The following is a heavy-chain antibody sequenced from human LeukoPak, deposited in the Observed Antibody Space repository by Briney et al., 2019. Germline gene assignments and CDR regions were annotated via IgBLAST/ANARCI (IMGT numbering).Heavy chain of an antibody. CDR2: ISTYNSNT. CDR1: GYTFTSYG. V-gene: IGHV1-18*01. J-gene: IGHJ4*02. CDR3: ARAASEDY. Sequence: ASVKVSCKASGYTFTSYGISWVRQAPGQGLEWMGWISTYNSNTNYAQKLQGRVTMTTDTSTSTAYLELRSLKSDDTAGYYCARAASEDYWGQGTLVTVSS.